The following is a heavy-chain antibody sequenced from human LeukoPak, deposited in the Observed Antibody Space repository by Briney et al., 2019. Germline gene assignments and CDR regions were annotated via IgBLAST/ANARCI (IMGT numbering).Heavy chain of an antibody. V-gene: IGHV4-59*11. D-gene: IGHD6-13*01. CDR1: GGSISGHY. CDR3: ARVRSAAATNAFDY. Sequence: SETLSLTCTVSGGSISGHYWSWIPQPPGRGLEWIGYIFYSGRTNYNPSLKSRVTMSVDTSKNQFSLQLSSVTAADTAVYYCARVRSAAATNAFDYCGQGTLVTVSS. J-gene: IGHJ4*02. CDR2: IFYSGRT.